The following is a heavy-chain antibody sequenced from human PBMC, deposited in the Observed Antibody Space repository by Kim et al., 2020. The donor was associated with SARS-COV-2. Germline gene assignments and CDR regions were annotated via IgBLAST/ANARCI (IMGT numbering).Heavy chain of an antibody. V-gene: IGHV4-39*01. J-gene: IGHJ6*02. CDR1: GGSISSSSYY. CDR2: IYYSGST. CDR3: ARVAMIVVGVYYYYYGMDV. D-gene: IGHD3-22*01. Sequence: SETLSLTCTVSGGSISSSSYYWGWIRQPPGKGLEWIGSIYYSGSTYYNPSLKSRVTISVDTSKNQFSLKLSSVTAADTAVYYCARVAMIVVGVYYYYYGMDVWGQGTTVTVSS.